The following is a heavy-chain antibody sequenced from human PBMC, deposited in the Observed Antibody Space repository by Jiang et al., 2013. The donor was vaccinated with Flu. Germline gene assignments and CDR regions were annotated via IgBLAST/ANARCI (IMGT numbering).Heavy chain of an antibody. CDR2: IYWDDDK. CDR3: AHSLSSWYERPGYFQH. V-gene: IGHV2-5*02. J-gene: IGHJ1*01. D-gene: IGHD6-13*01. CDR1: GFSLSTSGVG. Sequence: KPTQTLTLTCTFSGFSLSTSGVGVGWIRQPPGKALEWLALIYWDDDKRYSPSLKSRLTITKDTSKNQVVLTMTNMDPVDTATYYCAHSLSSWYERPGYFQHWGQGTLVTVSS.